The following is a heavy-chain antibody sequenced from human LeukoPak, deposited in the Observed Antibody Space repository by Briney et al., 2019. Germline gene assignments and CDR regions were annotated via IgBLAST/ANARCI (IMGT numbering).Heavy chain of an antibody. CDR3: ARVSGGSSILAY. J-gene: IGHJ4*02. CDR1: GFTFSTYW. D-gene: IGHD2-15*01. V-gene: IGHV3-74*01. CDR2: INSDGSST. Sequence: GGSLRLSCAASGFTFSTYWMHWVRQAPGKGLVWVSRINSDGSSTNYADSVKGRFTISRDNAKSTLYLQMNSLRAEDTAVYYCARVSGGSSILAYWGQGTLVTVSS.